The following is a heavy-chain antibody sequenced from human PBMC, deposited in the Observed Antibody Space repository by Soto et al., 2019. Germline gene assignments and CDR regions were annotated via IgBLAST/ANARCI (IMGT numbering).Heavy chain of an antibody. CDR1: GYTFTSFD. J-gene: IGHJ6*03. V-gene: IGHV1-8*01. CDR2: MNPNSGNT. Sequence: QVQLVQSGAEVKKPGASVKVSCKASGYTFTSFDINWVRQATGQGLEWMGWMNPNSGNTGYAQRFQGRVTMTRDTSISTAYMELSSLRSEDTAVYYCARGYSDNHWDFYYMDVWGKGTTVTVSS. CDR3: ARGYSDNHWDFYYMDV. D-gene: IGHD1-26*01.